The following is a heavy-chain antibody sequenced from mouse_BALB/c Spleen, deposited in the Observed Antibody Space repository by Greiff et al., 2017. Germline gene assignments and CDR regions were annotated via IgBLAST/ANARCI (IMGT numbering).Heavy chain of an antibody. D-gene: IGHD2-1*01. CDR3: ARDGYGNYGAMDY. CDR2: IWGDGST. CDR1: GFSLTGYG. Sequence: VQLQESGPGLVAPSQSLSITCTVSGFSLTGYGVNWVRQPPGKGLEWLGMIWGDGSTDYNSALKSRLSISKDNSKSQVFLKMNSLQTDDTARYYCARDGYGNYGAMDYWGQGTSVTVSS. V-gene: IGHV2-6-7*01. J-gene: IGHJ4*01.